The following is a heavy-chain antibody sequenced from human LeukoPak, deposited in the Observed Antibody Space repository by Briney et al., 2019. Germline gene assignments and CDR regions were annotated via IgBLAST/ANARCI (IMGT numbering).Heavy chain of an antibody. D-gene: IGHD2-21*01. Sequence: PGGSLRLSCTASGFSFSSFWMSWVRQAPGKGLEWVANIKDDGSVKNHVDSLKGRFSIYRDNARNSLYLQISSLRAEDTAVYYCAREVVATASAFDCWGQGTLVTVSS. CDR2: IKDDGSVK. J-gene: IGHJ4*02. CDR3: AREVVATASAFDC. V-gene: IGHV3-7*03. CDR1: GFSFSSFW.